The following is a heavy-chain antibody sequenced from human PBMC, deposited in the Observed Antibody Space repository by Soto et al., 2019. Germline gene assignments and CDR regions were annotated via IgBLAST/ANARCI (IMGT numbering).Heavy chain of an antibody. J-gene: IGHJ4*02. CDR3: AKRAVEF. V-gene: IGHV3-30*18. Sequence: PGGSLRLSCAASGFTFSTYGMVWVRQAPGKGLGWVAIISNDGSYICYADSVKGRLTIARDNSESTLYQQMNSLRCVDTAVYYCAKRAVEFWGQGTLVTVSS. CDR2: ISNDGSYI. CDR1: GFTFSTYG.